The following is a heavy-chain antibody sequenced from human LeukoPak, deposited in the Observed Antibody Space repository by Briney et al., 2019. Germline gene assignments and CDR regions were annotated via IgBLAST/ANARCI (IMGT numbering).Heavy chain of an antibody. D-gene: IGHD4-23*01. CDR1: GFTFSSYG. CDR3: AKDQIGYGGVESGMDV. Sequence: GGSLRLSCAASGFTFSSYGMHWVRQAPGKGVEWVAVISYDGSNKYYADSVKGRFTISRDNSKNTLYLQMNSLRAEDTAVYYCAKDQIGYGGVESGMDVWGKGTTVTVSS. J-gene: IGHJ6*04. V-gene: IGHV3-30*18. CDR2: ISYDGSNK.